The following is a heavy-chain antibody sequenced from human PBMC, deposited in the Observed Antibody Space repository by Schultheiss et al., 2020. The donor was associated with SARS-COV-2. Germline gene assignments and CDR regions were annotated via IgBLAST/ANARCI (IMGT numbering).Heavy chain of an antibody. V-gene: IGHV3-30*18. D-gene: IGHD6-13*01. Sequence: GGSLRLSCAASGFTFNNYDMHWVRQAPGKGPEWVAAISYDGDRKYYADSVKGRFTISRDNSNNAQYLQMNSLRPEDTGVYYYAKCPKVHGSTWYFDYWGQGTLVTVSS. CDR2: ISYDGDRK. CDR1: GFTFNNYD. CDR3: AKCPKVHGSTWYFDY. J-gene: IGHJ4*02.